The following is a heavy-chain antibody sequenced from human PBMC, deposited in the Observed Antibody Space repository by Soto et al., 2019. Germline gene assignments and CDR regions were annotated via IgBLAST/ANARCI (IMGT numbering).Heavy chain of an antibody. V-gene: IGHV1-8*01. D-gene: IGHD2-2*01. Sequence: GASVKVSCKASGYTFTSYDINWVRQATGQGLEWMGWMNPDSGDTGYAQNFQGRVTMTRNTSIRTAYMELSSLRSEDTAVYYCARGLVGCSSTSCYQWFDPWGQGTQVTAPQ. CDR3: ARGLVGCSSTSCYQWFDP. CDR1: GYTFTSYD. J-gene: IGHJ5*02. CDR2: MNPDSGDT.